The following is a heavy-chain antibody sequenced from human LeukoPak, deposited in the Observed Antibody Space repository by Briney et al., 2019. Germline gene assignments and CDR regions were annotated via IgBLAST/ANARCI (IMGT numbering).Heavy chain of an antibody. CDR1: GGSISSGGYY. J-gene: IGHJ3*01. Sequence: SETLSLTCTVSGGSISSGGYYWSWMRQPPGKGLEWIGHIYYSGSINYNPSLESRVTISLDTSKSQVSLRLSSVTAADTAVYHCARLRSGSSGAYDVWGQGTMVTVSS. CDR2: IYYSGSI. CDR3: ARLRSGSSGAYDV. V-gene: IGHV4-61*08. D-gene: IGHD6-25*01.